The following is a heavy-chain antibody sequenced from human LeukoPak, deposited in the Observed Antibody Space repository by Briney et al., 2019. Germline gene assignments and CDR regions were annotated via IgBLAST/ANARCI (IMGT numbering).Heavy chain of an antibody. CDR1: GYSFTSYW. Sequence: GESLKISCKGSGYSFTSYWIGWVRQMPGKGLEWMGIIYPGDFGTRYSPSFQGQVTISADKSISTAYLQWSSLKASDTAMYYCARRTPGEGLAFDYWGQGTLVTVSS. D-gene: IGHD1/OR15-1a*01. CDR2: IYPGDFGT. CDR3: ARRTPGEGLAFDY. V-gene: IGHV5-51*01. J-gene: IGHJ4*02.